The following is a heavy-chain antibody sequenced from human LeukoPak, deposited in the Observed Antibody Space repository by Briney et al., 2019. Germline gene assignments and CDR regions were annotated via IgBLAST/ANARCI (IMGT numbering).Heavy chain of an antibody. D-gene: IGHD4-17*01. CDR2: MFYSGTA. J-gene: IGHJ5*02. CDR1: GGSIRSTSYY. V-gene: IGHV4-39*01. Sequence: PSETLSLTCTVSGGSIRSTSYYWGWIRQPPGKGLEWIGSMFYSGTAHYNPSLKSRVTIFVDTSKHQFSLRLRSVTAADTAIYYCARPRAYGDYTYTWFDPWGQGTLVTVSS. CDR3: ARPRAYGDYTYTWFDP.